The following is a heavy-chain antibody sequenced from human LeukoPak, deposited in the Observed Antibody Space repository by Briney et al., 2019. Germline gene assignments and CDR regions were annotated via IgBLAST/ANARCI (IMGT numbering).Heavy chain of an antibody. CDR2: IIPILGIA. CDR1: GGTFSSYA. CDR3: ARGAYYYGSGSYPDY. D-gene: IGHD3-10*01. Sequence: SVKLSCKASGGTFSSYAISRVRQAPGQGLEWVGRIIPILGIANYAQQSQGRVTITADKSTSTAYMELSSLRSEDTAVYYCARGAYYYGSGSYPDYWGQGTLVSVSS. J-gene: IGHJ4*02. V-gene: IGHV1-69*04.